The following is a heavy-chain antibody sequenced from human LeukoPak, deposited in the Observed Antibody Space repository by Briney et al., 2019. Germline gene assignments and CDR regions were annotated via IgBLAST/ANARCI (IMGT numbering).Heavy chain of an antibody. CDR3: ARRRDSSGYYNLDY. CDR1: GGSISGNNYF. D-gene: IGHD3-22*01. J-gene: IGHJ4*02. CDR2: IYYSGST. Sequence: SETLSLTCTVSGGSISGNNYFWGWIRQPPGKGLEWIGSIYYSGSTYYNPSLKRRVTISVDTSKNQYSLRLSSVTAADTAVYYCARRRDSSGYYNLDYWGQGTLVTVSS. V-gene: IGHV4-39*01.